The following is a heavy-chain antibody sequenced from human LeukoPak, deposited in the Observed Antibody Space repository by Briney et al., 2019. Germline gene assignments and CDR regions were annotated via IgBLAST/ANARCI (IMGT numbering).Heavy chain of an antibody. CDR3: TETLGY. V-gene: IGHV3-15*01. D-gene: IGHD6-13*01. CDR1: GFTFSNYA. J-gene: IGHJ4*02. CDR2: IKRKTDGGTT. Sequence: GGSLRLSCSASGFTFSNYAMHWVRQAPGKGLEWVGRIKRKTDGGTTDYAAPVKGRFTISRDDSKNTLYLQMDSLKTEDTGVYYCTETLGYWGQGTLVTVSS.